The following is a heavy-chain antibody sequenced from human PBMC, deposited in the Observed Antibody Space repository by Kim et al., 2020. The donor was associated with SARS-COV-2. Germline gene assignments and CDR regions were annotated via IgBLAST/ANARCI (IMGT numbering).Heavy chain of an antibody. CDR1: GGSISSGGYY. CDR2: IYYSGST. J-gene: IGHJ2*01. D-gene: IGHD3-10*01. CDR3: ARDSDPSMVRGVIINGNWYFDL. V-gene: IGHV4-31*03. Sequence: SETLSLTCTVSGGSISSGGYYWSWIRQHPGKGLEWIGYIYYSGSTYYNPSLKSRVTISVDTSKNQFSLKLSSVTAADTAVYYCARDSDPSMVRGVIINGNWYFDLWGRGTLVTVSS.